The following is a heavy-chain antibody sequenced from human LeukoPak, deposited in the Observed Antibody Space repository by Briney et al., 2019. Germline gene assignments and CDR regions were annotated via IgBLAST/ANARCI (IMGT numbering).Heavy chain of an antibody. V-gene: IGHV1-8*01. CDR3: ARGEVAALLDAFDI. J-gene: IGHJ3*02. D-gene: IGHD2-15*01. CDR2: MNPNSGNT. CDR1: GYTFTSYD. Sequence: GASVKVSCKASGYTFTSYDINWVRQATGQGLEWMGWMNPNSGNTGYAQKFQGRVTMTRNTSISTAYMELSSLRSGDTAVYYCARGEVAALLDAFDIWGQGTMVTVSS.